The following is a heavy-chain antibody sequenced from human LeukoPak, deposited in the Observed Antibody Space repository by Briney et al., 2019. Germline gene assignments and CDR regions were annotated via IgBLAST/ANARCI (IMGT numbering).Heavy chain of an antibody. CDR1: GFTFSSYG. CDR3: ARAEAEPYYYYGMDV. CDR2: IWYDGSSK. J-gene: IGHJ6*02. V-gene: IGHV3-33*01. D-gene: IGHD1-14*01. Sequence: GGSLRLSCAASGFTFSSYGMHWVRQAPGKGLEWVALIWYDGSSKHYADSVRGRFTISRDNSKNTLYLQMNSLRAEDTAVYYCARAEAEPYYYYGMDVWGQGTTVTVSS.